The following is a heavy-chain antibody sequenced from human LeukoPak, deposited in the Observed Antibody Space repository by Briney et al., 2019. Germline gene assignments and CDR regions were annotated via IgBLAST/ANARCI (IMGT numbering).Heavy chain of an antibody. Sequence: PGRSLRLSCAASGFTFDDHAMHWVRQAPGKDLEWVSGISWNSGRLGYADSVKGRFTISRDNAKNSLYLQMNSLRAEDTAFYFCAKDKKSTIWYYFDYWGQGTLVTVSS. J-gene: IGHJ4*02. CDR1: GFTFDDHA. CDR2: ISWNSGRL. D-gene: IGHD6-13*01. V-gene: IGHV3-9*01. CDR3: AKDKKSTIWYYFDY.